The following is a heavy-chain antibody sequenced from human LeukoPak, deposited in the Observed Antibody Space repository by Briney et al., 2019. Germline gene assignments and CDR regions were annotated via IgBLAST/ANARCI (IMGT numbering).Heavy chain of an antibody. J-gene: IGHJ4*02. CDR2: ISGSGGST. V-gene: IGHV3-23*01. CDR1: GFTFSSYA. D-gene: IGHD3-22*01. Sequence: GGSLRLSCAASGFTFSSYAMSWVRQAPGKGLEWVSAISGSGGSTYYADSVKGRFTISRDNSKNTLYLQMNSLRAEDKAVYYCAKTESTYYYDSSGYYPFDYWGQGTLVTVSS. CDR3: AKTESTYYYDSSGYYPFDY.